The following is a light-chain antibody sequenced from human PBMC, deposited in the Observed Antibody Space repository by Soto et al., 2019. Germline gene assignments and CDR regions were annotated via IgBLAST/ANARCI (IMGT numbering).Light chain of an antibody. Sequence: DIQMTQSPSSLFASVGDRVTITCRASQSIYNYLNWYQQKPGKAPKLLIYSASSLQSGVPSRFSGSGSGTDFTLTISSLQPEDFATYSCQQSYSTPRTFGQGTRLEIK. CDR1: QSIYNY. J-gene: IGKJ2*01. CDR2: SAS. V-gene: IGKV1-39*01. CDR3: QQSYSTPRT.